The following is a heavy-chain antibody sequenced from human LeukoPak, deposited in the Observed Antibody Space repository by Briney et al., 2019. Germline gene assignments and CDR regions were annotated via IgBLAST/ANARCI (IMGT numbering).Heavy chain of an antibody. Sequence: SESLSLTCTVSGGSISSYYWSWIRQPPGKGLEWIGSIYYSGSTNYNPSLKSRVTISVDTSKNKFSLKLSSVTAADTAVYYCARLPKSFYFDYWGQGTLVTVSS. CDR3: ARLPKSFYFDY. J-gene: IGHJ4*02. D-gene: IGHD3-10*01. V-gene: IGHV4-59*08. CDR1: GGSISSYY. CDR2: IYYSGST.